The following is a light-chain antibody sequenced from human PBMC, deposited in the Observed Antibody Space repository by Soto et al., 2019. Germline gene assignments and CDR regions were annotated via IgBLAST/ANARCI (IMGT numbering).Light chain of an antibody. CDR2: DAS. J-gene: IGKJ4*01. CDR3: QQYDNLSLT. Sequence: DIQMTQSPSSLSASVGDRVTITCQASQDISNYLNWYQQKQGKAPKLLIYDASNLEPGVPSRFSGSGSGTDFTFTISSLQPEDIATYYCQQYDNLSLTFGGGTKVEIK. V-gene: IGKV1-33*01. CDR1: QDISNY.